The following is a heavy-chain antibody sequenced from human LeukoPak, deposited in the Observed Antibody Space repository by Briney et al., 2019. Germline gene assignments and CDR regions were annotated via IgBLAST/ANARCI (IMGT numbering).Heavy chain of an antibody. CDR3: ARDRGAYYGSGSHANNWFDP. CDR2: IYTSGST. Sequence: SETLSLTCTVSGGSISSYYWSWIRQPAGKGREWIGRIYTSGSTNYNPSLKSRVTMSVDTSKNQSSLKLSSVTAADTAVYYCARDRGAYYGSGSHANNWFDPWGQGTLVTVSS. D-gene: IGHD3-10*01. CDR1: GGSISSYY. V-gene: IGHV4-4*07. J-gene: IGHJ5*02.